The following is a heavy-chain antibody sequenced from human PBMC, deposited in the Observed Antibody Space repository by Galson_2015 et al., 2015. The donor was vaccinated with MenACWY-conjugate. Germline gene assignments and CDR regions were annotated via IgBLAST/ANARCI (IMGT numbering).Heavy chain of an antibody. J-gene: IGHJ4*02. D-gene: IGHD3-3*01. CDR1: GFSFSTYW. CDR2: IKEDGSKK. V-gene: IGHV3-7*03. CDR3: AVSITMFDS. Sequence: SLRLSCAASGFSFSTYWMSWVRQAPGKGLEWVANIKEDGSKKYYVDSVKGRFTVSRDNAKNSLYLQMTSLGAEDTAVYYCAVSITMFDSWGQGTLVTVSS.